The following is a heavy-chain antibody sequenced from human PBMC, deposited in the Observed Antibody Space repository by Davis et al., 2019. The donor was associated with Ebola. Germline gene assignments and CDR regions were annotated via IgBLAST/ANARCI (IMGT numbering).Heavy chain of an antibody. CDR3: ARTLGYCSGGSCYQNDY. J-gene: IGHJ4*02. D-gene: IGHD2-15*01. CDR1: GGTFSSYT. Sequence: ASVKVSCKASGGTFSSYTISWVRQAPGQGLEWMGWISAYNGNTNYAQKLQGRVTMTTDTSTSTAYMELRSLRSDDTAVYYCARTLGYCSGGSCYQNDYWGQGTLVTVSS. V-gene: IGHV1-18*01. CDR2: ISAYNGNT.